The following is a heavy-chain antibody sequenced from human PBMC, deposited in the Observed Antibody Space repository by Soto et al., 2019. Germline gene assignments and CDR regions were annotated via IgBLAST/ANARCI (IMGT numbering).Heavy chain of an antibody. J-gene: IGHJ6*02. CDR1: GGTFSSYA. Sequence: SVKVSCKASGGTFSSYAISWVRQAPGQGLEWMGGIIPIFGTANYAQKFQGRATITADESTSTVYMELNSLRSEDTAVYYCGREGYYDTGGHPYYYYGMGVWGQGTTVTVSS. CDR3: GREGYYDTGGHPYYYYGMGV. CDR2: IIPIFGTA. D-gene: IGHD3-22*01. V-gene: IGHV1-69*13.